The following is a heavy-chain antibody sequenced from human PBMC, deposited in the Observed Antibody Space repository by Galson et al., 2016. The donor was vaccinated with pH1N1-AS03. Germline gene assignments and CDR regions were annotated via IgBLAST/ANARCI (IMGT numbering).Heavy chain of an antibody. V-gene: IGHV3-64*01. CDR3: ARGPVSYSNYWFPPPDY. D-gene: IGHD6-13*01. J-gene: IGHJ4*02. CDR2: ISGNGYST. CDR1: GFTFSSYA. Sequence: SLRLSCAASGFTFSSYAMHWVRQAPGKGLEYVSAISGNGYSTYYANSVKGRFTISRDNSKSTLFLQMGSLRPEDRAVYYCARGPVSYSNYWFPPPDYWGQGPLVTVSA.